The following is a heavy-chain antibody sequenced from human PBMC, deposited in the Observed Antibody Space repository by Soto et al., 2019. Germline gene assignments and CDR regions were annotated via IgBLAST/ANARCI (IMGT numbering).Heavy chain of an antibody. V-gene: IGHV1-2*02. J-gene: IGHJ3*02. CDR2: INPNSGGT. Sequence: GASVKVSCKASGYTFTGYYMHWVRQAPGQGLEWMGWINPNSGGTNYAQKFQGRVTMTRDTSISTAYMELSRLRSDDTAVYYCAREVQGGAVAGYAFDIWGQGTMVTVS. CDR1: GYTFTGYY. D-gene: IGHD6-19*01. CDR3: AREVQGGAVAGYAFDI.